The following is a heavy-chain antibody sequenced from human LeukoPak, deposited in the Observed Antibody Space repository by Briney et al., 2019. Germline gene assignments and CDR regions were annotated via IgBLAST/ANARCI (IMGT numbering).Heavy chain of an antibody. CDR1: GYTFTGYY. D-gene: IGHD2-8*01. CDR2: INPNSGGT. Sequence: ASVKVSCKTSGYTFTGYYLQWVRQAPGQGLEWMGWINPNSGGTNSAQKFQGRVTMTWDTSISTAYMELSSLTSDDTAVYFCARSAEHCNNGVCFTDYYMDVWGKGTTVTVSS. CDR3: ARSAEHCNNGVCFTDYYMDV. V-gene: IGHV1-2*02. J-gene: IGHJ6*03.